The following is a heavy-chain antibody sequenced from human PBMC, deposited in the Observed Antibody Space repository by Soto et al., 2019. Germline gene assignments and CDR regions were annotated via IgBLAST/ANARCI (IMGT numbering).Heavy chain of an antibody. CDR2: IYYSGST. J-gene: IGHJ2*01. Sequence: QVQLQESGPGLVKPSETLSLTCTDSGGSISSYYWSWIRQPPGKVLEWIGYIYYSGSTNYNPSLKSRVTISVDTSKNQFSRKLSSVTAADTAVYYCARFNWYFDLWGRGTLVTVAS. V-gene: IGHV4-59*08. CDR1: GGSISSYY. CDR3: ARFNWYFDL.